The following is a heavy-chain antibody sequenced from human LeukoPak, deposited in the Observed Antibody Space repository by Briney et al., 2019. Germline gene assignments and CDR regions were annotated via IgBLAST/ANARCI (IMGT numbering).Heavy chain of an antibody. J-gene: IGHJ4*02. CDR1: GYTFTSYG. D-gene: IGHD1-26*01. V-gene: IGHV1-18*01. Sequence: GASVKVSCKASGYTFTSYGISWVRQAPGQGLEWMGWISAYNGNTNYAQKLQGRVTMTTDTSTSTAYMELRSRRADGTAVYYCARDRAGETSPIDYWGQGTLVTVSS. CDR3: ARDRAGETSPIDY. CDR2: ISAYNGNT.